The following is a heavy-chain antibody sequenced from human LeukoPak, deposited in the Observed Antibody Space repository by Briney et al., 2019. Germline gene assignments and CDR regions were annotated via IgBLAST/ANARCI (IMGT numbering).Heavy chain of an antibody. Sequence: SETLSLTCTVSGGSISSYYWSWIRQPPGKGLEWIGYIYYSGSTNYDPSLKSRVTISVDTSKNQFSLKLSSVTAADTAVYYCAREALRDWYFDLWGRGTLVTVSS. CDR3: AREALRDWYFDL. CDR1: GGSISSYY. J-gene: IGHJ2*01. V-gene: IGHV4-59*01. CDR2: IYYSGST.